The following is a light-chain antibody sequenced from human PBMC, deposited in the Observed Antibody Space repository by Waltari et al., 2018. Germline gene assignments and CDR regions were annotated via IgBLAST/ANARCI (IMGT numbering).Light chain of an antibody. J-gene: IGKJ1*01. V-gene: IGKV4-1*01. Sequence: DIVMTQSPDSLAVSLGERATINCKSSQSVLYSSKNKTYLAWYQQKPGQPPKLLIYWASTRESGVPDRFSGSGSGTDFTLTISSLQAEDVAVYYCQQYYSTLWTFGQGTKVEIK. CDR3: QQYYSTLWT. CDR1: QSVLYSSKNKTY. CDR2: WAS.